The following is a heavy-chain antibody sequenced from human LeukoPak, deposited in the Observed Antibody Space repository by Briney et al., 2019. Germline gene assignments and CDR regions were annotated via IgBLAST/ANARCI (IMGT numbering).Heavy chain of an antibody. D-gene: IGHD1-14*01. CDR3: AKERMYNNGWFSP. Sequence: GGSLRLSCVASGFIFNKHAMSWVRQAPGKGLEWVSGLSGSGSSTDYADSVKGRFTVSRDNSKDTLYLQMDSLRAEDTAVYYCAKERMYNNGWFSPWGQGTLVTVSS. J-gene: IGHJ5*02. V-gene: IGHV3-23*01. CDR1: GFIFNKHA. CDR2: LSGSGSST.